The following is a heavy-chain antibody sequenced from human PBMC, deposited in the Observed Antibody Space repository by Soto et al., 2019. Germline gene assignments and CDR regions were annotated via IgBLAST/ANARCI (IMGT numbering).Heavy chain of an antibody. D-gene: IGHD3-16*01. Sequence: QVQLVQSGAEVKKPGASVKVSCKASGYTFTSYAMHWVRQAPGQRLEWMGWINAGNGNTKYSQKFQGRVTITRDTAGNTAYVELSRLRFEDTVVYYCGREGPPIFWGANYYGMDVWGQGPTVTVPS. V-gene: IGHV1-3*01. CDR3: GREGPPIFWGANYYGMDV. CDR1: GYTFTSYA. CDR2: INAGNGNT. J-gene: IGHJ6*02.